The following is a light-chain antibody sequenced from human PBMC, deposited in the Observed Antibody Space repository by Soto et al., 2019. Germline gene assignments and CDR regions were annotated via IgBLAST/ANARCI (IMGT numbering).Light chain of an antibody. CDR2: EGS. V-gene: IGLV2-23*03. Sequence: QSALTQPASVSGSPGQSITISCTGTSSDVGSYNLVSWYQQHPGKAPKLMIYEGSKRPSGVSNRFSGSKSGNTASLTSSGLQAEDEAGYYCCSYAGSSTFVVFGGGTKLTVL. CDR3: CSYAGSSTFVV. J-gene: IGLJ2*01. CDR1: SSDVGSYNL.